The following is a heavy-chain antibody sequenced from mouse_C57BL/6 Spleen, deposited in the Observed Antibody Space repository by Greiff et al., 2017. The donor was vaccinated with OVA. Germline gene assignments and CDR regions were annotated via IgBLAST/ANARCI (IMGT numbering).Heavy chain of an antibody. CDR3: ARQATTVVDYFDY. V-gene: IGHV5-9*01. D-gene: IGHD1-1*01. J-gene: IGHJ2*01. CDR1: GFTFSSYT. CDR2: ISGGGGNT. Sequence: EVQRVESGGGLVKPGGSLKLSCAASGFTFSSYTMSWVRQTPEKRLEWVATISGGGGNTYYPDSVKGRFTISRDNAKNTLYLQMSSLRSEDTALYYCARQATTVVDYFDYWGQGTTLTVSS.